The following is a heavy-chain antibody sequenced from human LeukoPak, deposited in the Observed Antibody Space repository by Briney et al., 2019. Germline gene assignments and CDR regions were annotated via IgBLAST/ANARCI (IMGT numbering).Heavy chain of an antibody. D-gene: IGHD3-10*01. Sequence: SQTLSLTCAVSGDSISSGDYSWSWIRQSSGKGLEWIGHIFHSGPSYYNPSLKSRVTISVDKSKNQFSLRLTSVTAADTAVYYCARELWFVNAPGSWLDPWGQGTLVTVSS. J-gene: IGHJ5*02. CDR2: IFHSGPS. CDR3: ARELWFVNAPGSWLDP. V-gene: IGHV4-30-2*06. CDR1: GDSISSGDYS.